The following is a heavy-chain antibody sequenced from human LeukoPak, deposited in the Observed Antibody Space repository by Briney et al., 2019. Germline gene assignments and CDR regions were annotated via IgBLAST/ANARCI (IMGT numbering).Heavy chain of an antibody. V-gene: IGHV3-23*01. J-gene: IGHJ1*01. Sequence: PGGSLRLSCAASGFTFSIYAMSWVRQAPGRGLEWVSATSGSGGYTYYADSVKGRFTISRDNSKNTLYLQMNSLRAEDTAVYYCARLAAVPGWGQGTLVTVSS. D-gene: IGHD6-19*01. CDR3: ARLAAVPG. CDR2: TSGSGGYT. CDR1: GFTFSIYA.